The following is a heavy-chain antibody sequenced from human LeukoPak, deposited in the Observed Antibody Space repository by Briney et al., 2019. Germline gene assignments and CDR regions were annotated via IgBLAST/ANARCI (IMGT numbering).Heavy chain of an antibody. V-gene: IGHV4-34*01. CDR1: GGSFSGYY. CDR2: IYSGGST. D-gene: IGHD6-19*01. Sequence: PSETLSLTCAVYGGSFSGYYWSWIRQPPGKGPEWIGNIYSGGSTYYNPSLKSRVTISLDTSKNQFSLKLSSVTAADTAVYFCARRPSGWLHYFDYWGQGTLVTVSS. J-gene: IGHJ4*02. CDR3: ARRPSGWLHYFDY.